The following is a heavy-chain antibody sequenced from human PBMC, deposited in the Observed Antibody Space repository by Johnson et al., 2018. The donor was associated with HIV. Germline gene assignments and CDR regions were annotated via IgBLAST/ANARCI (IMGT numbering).Heavy chain of an antibody. Sequence: VQVVESGGGVVQPGRSLRLSCAASGFTFSSYAMSWVRQAPGKGLEWVSAISGSGGSTYYADSVKGRFTISRDNAKNSLYLQMNSLRAEDTAVYYCAKSDGFDIWGQGTMVTVAS. V-gene: IGHV3-23*04. J-gene: IGHJ3*02. CDR1: GFTFSSYA. CDR3: AKSDGFDI. CDR2: ISGSGGST.